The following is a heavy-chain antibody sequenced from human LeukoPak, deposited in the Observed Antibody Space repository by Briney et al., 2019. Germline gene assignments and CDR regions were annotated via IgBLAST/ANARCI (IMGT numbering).Heavy chain of an antibody. CDR3: ARGRQWLVLDY. D-gene: IGHD6-19*01. J-gene: IGHJ4*02. Sequence: KFQGRVTITRDISASTAYMELSSLRSEDTAVHYCARGRQWLVLDYWGQGTLVTVSS. V-gene: IGHV1-3*01.